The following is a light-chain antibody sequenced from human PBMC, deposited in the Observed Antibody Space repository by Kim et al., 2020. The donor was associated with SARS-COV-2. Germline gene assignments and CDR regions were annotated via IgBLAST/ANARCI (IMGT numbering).Light chain of an antibody. J-gene: IGLJ1*01. CDR1: SSDVGSYSL. CDR3: CSYAGSITFYV. CDR2: EVT. V-gene: IGLV2-23*02. Sequence: QSALTQPASVSGSPGQSITISCTGTSSDVGSYSLVSWYQQRPDKAPKLIIYEVTKRPPEISHRFSGSKSANTASLTISGLQAEDEADYYCCSYAGSITFYVFGTGTKVTVL.